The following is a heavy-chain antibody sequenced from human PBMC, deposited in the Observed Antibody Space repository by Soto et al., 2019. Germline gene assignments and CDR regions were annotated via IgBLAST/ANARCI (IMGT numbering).Heavy chain of an antibody. J-gene: IGHJ4*02. CDR1: GGTFSSYA. V-gene: IGHV1-69*13. CDR3: ASLGSRLGELSLDY. Sequence: SVKVSCKASGGTFSSYAISGVRQAPGQGLEWMGGIIPIFGTANYAQKFQGRVTITADESTSTAYMELSSLRSEDTAVYYCASLGSRLGELSLDYWGQGTLVTVSS. D-gene: IGHD3-16*02. CDR2: IIPIFGTA.